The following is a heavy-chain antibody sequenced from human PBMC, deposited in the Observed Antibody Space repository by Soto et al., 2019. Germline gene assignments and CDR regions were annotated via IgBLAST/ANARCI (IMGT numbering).Heavy chain of an antibody. CDR2: IIPSFGTA. D-gene: IGHD2-21*02. J-gene: IGHJ6*02. Sequence: QVQLVQSGAEVKKPGSSLKVSCKASGGTFSSYAISWVRQAPGQGLEWMGGIIPSFGTANYAQKFQGRVTITADESTSTAYMELSSLRSEDTAVYSCASVVTANRYYYYGMDVWCQGTTVTVSS. CDR1: GGTFSSYA. CDR3: ASVVTANRYYYYGMDV. V-gene: IGHV1-69*01.